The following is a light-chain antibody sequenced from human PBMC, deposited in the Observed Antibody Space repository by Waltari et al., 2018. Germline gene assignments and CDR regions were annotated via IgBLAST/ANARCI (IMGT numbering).Light chain of an antibody. V-gene: IGKV1-5*03. J-gene: IGKJ1*01. Sequence: DIQITQSPSTPSASVGDGVTITCRASQSISSWLAWYQQKPGKAPNLLIYKASTLQSGVPSRFSGSGFGTEFTLTISSLQPDDFATYYCQQYNSFSSMFGQGTKVEIK. CDR2: KAS. CDR1: QSISSW. CDR3: QQYNSFSSM.